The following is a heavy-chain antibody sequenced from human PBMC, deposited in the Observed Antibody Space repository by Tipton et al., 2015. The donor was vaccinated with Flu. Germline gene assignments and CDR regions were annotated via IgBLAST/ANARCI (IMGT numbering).Heavy chain of an antibody. CDR3: TTSPLPNFDY. V-gene: IGHV3-15*01. J-gene: IGHJ4*02. CDR1: GFTFSTAW. Sequence: SLRLSCAASGFTFSTAWMHWVRQAPGKGLEWVGRIKRKTDGGTTDYAAPVKGRFTISGDDSKNTVYLQMNSLKTEDTAVYYCTTSPLPNFDYWGQGSLVTVSS. CDR2: IKRKTDGGTT.